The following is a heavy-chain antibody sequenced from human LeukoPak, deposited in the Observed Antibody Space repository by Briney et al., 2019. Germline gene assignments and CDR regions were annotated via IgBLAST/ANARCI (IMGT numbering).Heavy chain of an antibody. D-gene: IGHD1-14*01. J-gene: IGHJ4*02. CDR2: ISSSSSYI. CDR3: ASVLGYKAD. V-gene: IGHV3-21*01. CDR1: GFTFSSYS. Sequence: GGSLRLSCAASGFTFSSYSMNWVRQAPGKGLEWVSSISSSSSYIYYADSVKGRLTISRDNAKNSLYLQMNILRAEDTAVYYCASVLGYKADWGQGTLVTVSS.